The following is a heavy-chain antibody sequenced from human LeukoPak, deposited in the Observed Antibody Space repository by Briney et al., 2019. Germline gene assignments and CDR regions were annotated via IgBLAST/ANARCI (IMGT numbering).Heavy chain of an antibody. J-gene: IGHJ4*02. V-gene: IGHV3-21*01. CDR3: ASGGVVFGVVIAPFDY. CDR1: GFTFSSYA. Sequence: GGSLRLSCAASGFTFSSYAMSWVRQAPGKGLEWVSSISSSSSYIYYADSVKGRFTISRDNAKNSLYLQMNSLRAEDTAVYYCASGGVVFGVVIAPFDYWGQGTLVTVSS. D-gene: IGHD3-3*01. CDR2: ISSSSSYI.